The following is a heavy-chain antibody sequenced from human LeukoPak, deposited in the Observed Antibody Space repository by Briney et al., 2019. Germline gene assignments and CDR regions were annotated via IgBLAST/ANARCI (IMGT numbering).Heavy chain of an antibody. J-gene: IGHJ3*02. CDR1: GGSISSGSYY. Sequence: PSETLSLTCTVSGGSISSGSYYWGWIRQPPGKGLEWIGSIFYSGSTYYNPSLKSRVTISVDTSKNQFSLKLSSVTAADTAVYYCARNSAVVVVPAAVDAFDIWGQGTMVTVSS. D-gene: IGHD2-2*01. CDR2: IFYSGST. V-gene: IGHV4-39*07. CDR3: ARNSAVVVVPAAVDAFDI.